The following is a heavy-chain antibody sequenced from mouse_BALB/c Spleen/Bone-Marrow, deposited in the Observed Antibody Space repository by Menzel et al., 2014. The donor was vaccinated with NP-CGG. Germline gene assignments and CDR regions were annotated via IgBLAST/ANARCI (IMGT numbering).Heavy chain of an antibody. V-gene: IGHV14-3*02. Sequence: VQLQQSGAELVKPGASVKLSCTASGFYIKDTYMHWVKQRPEQGLEWIGRIDPANGNTKYDPKFQGKATITADTSSNTAYLQLSSLTSEDTAVYYCAKYGGLRYAMDYWGQGTSVTVSS. CDR1: GFYIKDTY. J-gene: IGHJ4*01. D-gene: IGHD2-4*01. CDR3: AKYGGLRYAMDY. CDR2: IDPANGNT.